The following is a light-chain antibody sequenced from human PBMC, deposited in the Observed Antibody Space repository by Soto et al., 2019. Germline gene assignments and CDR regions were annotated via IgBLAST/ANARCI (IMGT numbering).Light chain of an antibody. J-gene: IGLJ1*01. CDR2: DVR. CDR1: SSDVGGYNY. Sequence: QSVLTQPASVSGSPGQSITISCTGTSSDVGGYNYVSWYQQHPGKAPKLMIYDVRNRPSGVSNRFSGSKSGNTASLTISGLQAEDEADYYCSSYTSSSTLLYVFGSWTKLTGL. CDR3: SSYTSSSTLLYV. V-gene: IGLV2-14*01.